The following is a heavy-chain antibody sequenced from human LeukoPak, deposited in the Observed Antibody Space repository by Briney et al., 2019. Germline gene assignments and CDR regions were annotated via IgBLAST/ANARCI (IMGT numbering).Heavy chain of an antibody. D-gene: IGHD2-2*01. CDR3: ARGRTSSYYFDY. J-gene: IGHJ4*02. V-gene: IGHV1-69*02. Sequence: SVKVSCKASGGTFSSYTISWVRQAPGQGLEWMGRIIPILGIANYAQKFQGRVTITADKSTSTAYMELSSLRSEDTAVYYCARGRTSSYYFDYWGQGTLVTVSS. CDR2: IIPILGIA. CDR1: GGTFSSYT.